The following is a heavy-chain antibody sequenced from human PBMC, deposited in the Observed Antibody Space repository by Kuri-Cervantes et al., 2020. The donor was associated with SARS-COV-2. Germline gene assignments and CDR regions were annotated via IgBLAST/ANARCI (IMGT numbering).Heavy chain of an antibody. J-gene: IGHJ4*02. D-gene: IGHD1-1*01. V-gene: IGHV3-74*01. Sequence: GESLKISCAASGFTFSGHWIHWVRQAPGKGLEWVSRINPDGSYTNNADSVKGRFTLSRDNAKNMLFLQMNSLRAEDTAVYYCVRDGDHWNFDYWGQGTLVTVPS. CDR2: INPDGSYT. CDR3: VRDGDHWNFDY. CDR1: GFTFSGHW.